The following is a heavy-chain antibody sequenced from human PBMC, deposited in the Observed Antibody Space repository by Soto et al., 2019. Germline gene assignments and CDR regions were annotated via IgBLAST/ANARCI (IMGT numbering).Heavy chain of an antibody. D-gene: IGHD3-3*01. CDR2: ISSNGGST. CDR1: GFTFSSYA. J-gene: IGHJ4*02. CDR3: ARAGVPQYYDFWSGYYTN. V-gene: IGHV3-64*01. Sequence: GGSLRLSCAASGFTFSSYAMHWVRQAPGKGLEYVSAISSNGGSTYYANSVKGRFTISRDNSKNTLYLQMGSLRAEDMAVYYCARAGVPQYYDFWSGYYTNWGQGTLVTASS.